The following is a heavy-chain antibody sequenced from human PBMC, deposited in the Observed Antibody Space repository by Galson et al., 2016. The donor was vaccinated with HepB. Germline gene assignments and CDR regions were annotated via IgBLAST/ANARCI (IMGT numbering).Heavy chain of an antibody. CDR2: INPSGGST. J-gene: IGHJ6*02. V-gene: IGHV1-46*02. CDR1: GSTFNVYF. Sequence: SVKVSCKASGSTFNVYFVHWVRQAPGQGLEWMGIINPSGGSTSYAQKFQGRVTMTRDTSTSTVYMELRSLRSEDPAVYYCARDPCGGDCYSPYRFYYYDMDVWGQGTTVTVSS. D-gene: IGHD2-21*02. CDR3: ARDPCGGDCYSPYRFYYYDMDV.